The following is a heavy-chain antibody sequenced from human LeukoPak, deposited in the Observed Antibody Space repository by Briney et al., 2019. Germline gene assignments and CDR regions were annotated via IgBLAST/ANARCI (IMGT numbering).Heavy chain of an antibody. V-gene: IGHV3-48*02. CDR1: GFTFSSYS. J-gene: IGHJ4*02. Sequence: PGGSLRLSCAASGFTFSSYSMNWVRQAPGKGLEWVSYISSSSSTIYYADSVKGRFTISRDNAKNSLYLQMNSLRDEDTAVYYCARDPAYYYGSGSYDYWGQGTLVTVSS. D-gene: IGHD3-10*01. CDR3: ARDPAYYYGSGSYDY. CDR2: ISSSSSTI.